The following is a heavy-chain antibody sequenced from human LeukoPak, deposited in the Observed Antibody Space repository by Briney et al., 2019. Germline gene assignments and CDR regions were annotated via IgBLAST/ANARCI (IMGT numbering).Heavy chain of an antibody. V-gene: IGHV3-21*01. CDR3: ARDDVAWNDVHWFDP. CDR1: GFTFSYYT. CDR2: ISSTTTYI. Sequence: PGGSLRLSCAASGFTFSYYTMNWVRQAPGKGLEWVSSISSTTTYIYYADSVKGRFTISRDNAKNSLYLQMSSLRAKDTAVYYCARDDVAWNDVHWFDPWGQGTLVTVSS. J-gene: IGHJ5*02. D-gene: IGHD1-1*01.